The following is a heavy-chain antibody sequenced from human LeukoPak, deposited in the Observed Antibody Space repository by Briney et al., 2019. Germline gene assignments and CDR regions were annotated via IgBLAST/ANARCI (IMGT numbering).Heavy chain of an antibody. V-gene: IGHV3-30*18. Sequence: GRSLGLSCVVSGFSFGDFDMHWVRRAPGRGLEWVTMISYDGSNKYYVDSVRDRFTVSRDNSKNTLSLHTNSLRPEDTAVYYCAKDDYGMDVWGQGTTVIVSS. CDR3: AKDDYGMDV. CDR2: ISYDGSNK. CDR1: GFSFGDFD. J-gene: IGHJ6*02.